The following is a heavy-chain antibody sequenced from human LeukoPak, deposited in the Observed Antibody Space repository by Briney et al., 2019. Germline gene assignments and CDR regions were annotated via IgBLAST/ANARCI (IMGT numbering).Heavy chain of an antibody. V-gene: IGHV3-23*01. CDR2: ISGSGTST. CDR1: GFTFSSYA. J-gene: IGHJ4*02. CDR3: ARAGLRDGYNLYYFDY. D-gene: IGHD5-24*01. Sequence: GGSLRLSCAASGFTFSSYAMSWVRQAPGKGLEWVSAISGSGTSTYYADSVKGRFTISRDNSKNTLYLQMNSLGAEDTAVYYCARAGLRDGYNLYYFDYWGQGTLVTVSS.